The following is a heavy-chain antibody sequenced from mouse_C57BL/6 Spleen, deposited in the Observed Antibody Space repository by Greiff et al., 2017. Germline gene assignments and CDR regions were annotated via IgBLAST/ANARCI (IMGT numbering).Heavy chain of an antibody. J-gene: IGHJ3*01. CDR2: IYWDDDK. D-gene: IGHD2-4*01. Sequence: QVTLKVSGPGILRSSQTLSLTCSFSGFSLSTSGMGVSWIRQPSGKGLEWLAHIYWDDDKRYNPSLKSRLTISKDTSRNQVFLKITSVDTADTGTYDCARRDDDEEGWGQGMLVTVAA. V-gene: IGHV8-12*01. CDR1: GFSLSTSGMG. CDR3: ARRDDDEEG.